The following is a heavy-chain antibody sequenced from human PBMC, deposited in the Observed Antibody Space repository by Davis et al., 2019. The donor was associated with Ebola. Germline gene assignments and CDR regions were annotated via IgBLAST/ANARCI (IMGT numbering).Heavy chain of an antibody. CDR2: VRQDETEK. CDR3: ATLPGGRGVDV. CDR1: GFTFNYYW. J-gene: IGHJ6*02. D-gene: IGHD1-26*01. Sequence: GESLKISCTASGFTFNYYWMNWVRKAPGKGLEWVANVRQDETEKHYVDSVKGRFTIFRDNTKNSIYLQMNSLTVEDTAVYYCATLPGGRGVDVWGPGTTVTVSS. V-gene: IGHV3-7*01.